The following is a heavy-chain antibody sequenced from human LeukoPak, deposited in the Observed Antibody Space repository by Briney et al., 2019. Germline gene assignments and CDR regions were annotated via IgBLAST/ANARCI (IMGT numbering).Heavy chain of an antibody. D-gene: IGHD3-16*02. Sequence: TASETLSLTCTVSGGSISSTGYYWGWVRQPPGKGLEWIGSIYYSGSTHYSPSLKSRVTISVDTSKNQFSLRLSSVTAEDTAVYYCARHSRNTFGVVVVPYYFDYWGQGTLVTVSS. CDR3: ARHSRNTFGVVVVPYYFDY. V-gene: IGHV4-39*01. J-gene: IGHJ4*02. CDR2: IYYSGST. CDR1: GGSISSTGYY.